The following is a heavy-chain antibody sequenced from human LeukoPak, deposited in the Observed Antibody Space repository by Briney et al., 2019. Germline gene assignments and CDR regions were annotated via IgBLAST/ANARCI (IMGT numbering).Heavy chain of an antibody. CDR1: GFTFSGYS. D-gene: IGHD6-19*01. Sequence: GGSLRLSCAASGFTFSGYSVNWVRQAPGKGLEWVSSISTSSSYIYYADSVKGRFTISRDNAKNSLYLQMNSLRAEDTAVYYCARDSSGWYHWFDPWGQGTLVSVSS. V-gene: IGHV3-21*01. CDR3: ARDSSGWYHWFDP. J-gene: IGHJ5*02. CDR2: ISTSSSYI.